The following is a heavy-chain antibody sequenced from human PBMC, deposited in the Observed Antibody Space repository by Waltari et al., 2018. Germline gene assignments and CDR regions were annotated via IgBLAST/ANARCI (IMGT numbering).Heavy chain of an antibody. J-gene: IGHJ3*02. D-gene: IGHD5-12*01. V-gene: IGHV3-48*01. CDR1: GFTFSTYN. Sequence: EVQLVESGGGLVQPGESLRLSCAASGFTFSTYNMNWVRQGPGKGLEWVSYISSSTTTYYADYVKGRFTISRDNAKNSLYLQMNSLRAEDTALYYCARGRAGYIQDVFEIWGQGTMVSVSS. CDR3: ARGRAGYIQDVFEI. CDR2: ISSSTTT.